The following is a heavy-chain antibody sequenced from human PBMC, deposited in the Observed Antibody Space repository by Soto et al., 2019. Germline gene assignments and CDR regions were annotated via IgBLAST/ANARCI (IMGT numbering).Heavy chain of an antibody. Sequence: QVQLVQSGAEVKKPGASVKVSCKASGYTFTSYGISWVRQAPGQGLEWMGWISAYNGNTNYAQKLQGRVTMTTDTPTSTDYMELRSLRSDDTAVYYCARTPPHLYSSSWSGWFDPWGQGTLVTVSS. CDR3: ARTPPHLYSSSWSGWFDP. D-gene: IGHD6-13*01. CDR2: ISAYNGNT. J-gene: IGHJ5*02. V-gene: IGHV1-18*01. CDR1: GYTFTSYG.